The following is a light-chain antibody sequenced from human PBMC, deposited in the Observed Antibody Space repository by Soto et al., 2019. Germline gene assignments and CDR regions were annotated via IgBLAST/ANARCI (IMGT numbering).Light chain of an antibody. CDR3: QAWDSSTAGVV. CDR2: QDR. J-gene: IGLJ2*01. Sequence: SYELTQPPSVSVSPGQTAIITGSGGKLGNKYACWYQQKPGQSPVLVIYQDRKRPSGIPERFSGSNSGNTATLTISGTQAMDEADYYCQAWDSSTAGVVFGGGTKLTVL. CDR1: KLGNKY. V-gene: IGLV3-1*01.